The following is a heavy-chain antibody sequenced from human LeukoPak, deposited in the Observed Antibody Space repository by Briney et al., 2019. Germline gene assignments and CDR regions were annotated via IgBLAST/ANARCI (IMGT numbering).Heavy chain of an antibody. Sequence: GESLKISCKGSGYSFTSYWIGWVRQMPGKGLEWMGIIYPGDSDTRYSPSFQGQVTISADKSISTAYLQWSSLKASDTAMYYCARRAYSSSWSLYYFDYWGQGTLVTVSS. J-gene: IGHJ4*02. D-gene: IGHD6-13*01. V-gene: IGHV5-51*01. CDR3: ARRAYSSSWSLYYFDY. CDR1: GYSFTSYW. CDR2: IYPGDSDT.